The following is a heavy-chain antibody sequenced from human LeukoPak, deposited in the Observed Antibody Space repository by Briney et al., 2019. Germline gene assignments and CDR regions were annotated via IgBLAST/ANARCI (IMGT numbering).Heavy chain of an antibody. J-gene: IGHJ4*02. CDR1: GFTSSGYW. CDR3: LRSVSGSYGFFDY. CDR2: ISPDGSST. V-gene: IGHV3-74*01. D-gene: IGHD1-26*01. Sequence: GGSLRLSCAASGFTSSGYWMHWVRQAPGKGLVWVSRISPDGSSTSYADSVKGRFTISRDNAKNTLYLQMNSLGAEDTAVYYCLRSVSGSYGFFDYWGQGTLVTVSS.